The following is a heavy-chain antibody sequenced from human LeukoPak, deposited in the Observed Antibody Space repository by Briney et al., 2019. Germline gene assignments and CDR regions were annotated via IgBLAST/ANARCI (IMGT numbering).Heavy chain of an antibody. J-gene: IGHJ4*02. Sequence: ASVEVSCKASGGTFSSYAISWVRQAPGQGLEWMGRIIPIFGTANYAQKFQGRVTITTDESTSTAYMELSSLRSEDTAVYYCARIAVAGPAGYWGQGALVTVSS. V-gene: IGHV1-69*05. CDR2: IIPIFGTA. D-gene: IGHD6-19*01. CDR3: ARIAVAGPAGY. CDR1: GGTFSSYA.